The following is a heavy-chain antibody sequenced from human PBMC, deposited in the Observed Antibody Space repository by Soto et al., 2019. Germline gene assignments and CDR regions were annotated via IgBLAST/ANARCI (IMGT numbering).Heavy chain of an antibody. CDR3: AGLGSTAADL. CDR2: IVVGSDRT. CDR1: GFTFSTSA. Sequence: ASVKVSCTSSGFTFSTSAVQWVRQARGQRLAWMGWIVVGSDRTNYAQKYQDRVTIIRDMSTSTVYMHLGSLRSEDTAVYYCAGLGSTAADLWGQGPRVTSPQ. J-gene: IGHJ4*02. D-gene: IGHD2-2*01. V-gene: IGHV1-58*01.